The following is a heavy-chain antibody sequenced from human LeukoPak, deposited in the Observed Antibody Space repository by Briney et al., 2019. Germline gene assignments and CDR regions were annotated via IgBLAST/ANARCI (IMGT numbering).Heavy chain of an antibody. J-gene: IGHJ6*02. V-gene: IGHV4-59*01. Sequence: PSETLSLTCTVSGGSMSSYYWSWIRQPPGKGLEWIGYISYIGSTNYNPSLKSRVTISVDTSKNQFSLKLSSVTAADTAVYYCARAHRGQGYYYGMDVWGQGTTVTVSS. CDR2: ISYIGST. D-gene: IGHD1-14*01. CDR1: GGSMSSYY. CDR3: ARAHRGQGYYYGMDV.